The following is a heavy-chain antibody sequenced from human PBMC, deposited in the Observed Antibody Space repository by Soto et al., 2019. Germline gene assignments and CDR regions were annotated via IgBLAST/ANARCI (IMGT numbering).Heavy chain of an antibody. Sequence: QVQLQESGPGLVKPSQTLSLTCTVSGDSISSGGYFWNWIRQHPGKGLEWIGYIYYSGSTDYNPSLKSRVTISVDTCKNQFSLKLSSVTAADTAVYYCARGPGIWGQGTLVTVSS. CDR1: GDSISSGGYF. J-gene: IGHJ4*02. CDR2: IYYSGST. V-gene: IGHV4-31*03. CDR3: ARGPGI.